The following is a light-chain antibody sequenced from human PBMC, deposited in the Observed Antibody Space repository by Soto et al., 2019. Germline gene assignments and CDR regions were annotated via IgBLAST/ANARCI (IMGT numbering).Light chain of an antibody. CDR2: LGS. J-gene: IGKJ5*01. CDR1: QILLHNNGDNY. CDR3: MQALQTLI. Sequence: DIVLTQSPLSLPVTPGEPASISCRSSQILLHNNGDNYLDWDVLKPVQSPQLLVYLGSNRSSGVPDRSSGSRQGTDFTLKINRVDAENVGVHYCMQALQTLIFGQGTRLEIK. V-gene: IGKV2-28*01.